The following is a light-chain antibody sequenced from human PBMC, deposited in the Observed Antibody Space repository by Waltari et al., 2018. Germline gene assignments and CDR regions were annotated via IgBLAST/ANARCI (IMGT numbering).Light chain of an antibody. Sequence: EIVLTQSPGTLSLSPGERATLSCRASQSLRSSYLAWYQQKPGQAPRVLIYGASSRATGIPDRFSGSGSGTDFTLTISRLEPEDFVVYYCQQYGYSAWTFGQGTKVEIK. CDR2: GAS. CDR3: QQYGYSAWT. V-gene: IGKV3-20*01. CDR1: QSLRSSY. J-gene: IGKJ1*01.